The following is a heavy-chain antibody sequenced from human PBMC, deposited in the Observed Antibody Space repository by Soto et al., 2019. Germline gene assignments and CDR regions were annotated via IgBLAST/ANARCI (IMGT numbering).Heavy chain of an antibody. D-gene: IGHD3-16*01. CDR1: GFTFSNHV. Sequence: EVQLLESGGGLVQPGGSLRLSCAASGFTFSNHVMSWVRQAPGKGPEWVSSINSRGDNTYYAGSVRGRFTIPRNNSKSTLYLEMNSRRAEDTAVYYCGNGLENHYNYDYWGQGTLVTVSS. CDR2: INSRGDNT. CDR3: GNGLENHYNYDY. V-gene: IGHV3-23*01. J-gene: IGHJ4*02.